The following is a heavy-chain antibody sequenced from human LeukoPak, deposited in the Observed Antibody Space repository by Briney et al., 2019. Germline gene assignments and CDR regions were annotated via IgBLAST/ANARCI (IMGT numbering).Heavy chain of an antibody. CDR1: GFTFSTYN. Sequence: GGSLRLSCTTSGFTFSTYNMNWVRQAPGKGLEWLSYIGSSSTTVYYADSVKGRFTIPRDNAKNSLYLQMNSLRAEDTAVYYCARAHGGTVYGMDVWGQGTTVTVSS. D-gene: IGHD5-24*01. CDR3: ARAHGGTVYGMDV. V-gene: IGHV3-48*04. J-gene: IGHJ6*02. CDR2: IGSSSTTV.